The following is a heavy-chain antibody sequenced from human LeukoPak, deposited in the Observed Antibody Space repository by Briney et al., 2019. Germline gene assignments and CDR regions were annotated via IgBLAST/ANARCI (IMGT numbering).Heavy chain of an antibody. V-gene: IGHV3-23*01. CDR1: GFTFSGYA. D-gene: IGHD4-23*01. J-gene: IGHJ4*02. Sequence: GGSLRLSCAASGFTFSGYAMSWVRQAPGKGLEWVSAISGSGGSTYYADSVKGRFTISRDNSKNTLYLQMNSLRAEDTAVYYCAKGGSGTTVVITTIDYWGQGTLVIVSS. CDR3: AKGGSGTTVVITTIDY. CDR2: ISGSGGST.